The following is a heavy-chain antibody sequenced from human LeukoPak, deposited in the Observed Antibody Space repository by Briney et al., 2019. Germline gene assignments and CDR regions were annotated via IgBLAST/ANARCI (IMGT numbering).Heavy chain of an antibody. CDR2: INWNGGST. CDR1: GFRFDDYG. J-gene: IGHJ4*02. D-gene: IGHD2-15*01. CDR3: AKAPLGRCTGVICYYFDY. Sequence: GGSLRLSCAASGFRFDDYGMSWVRQAPGKGLEWISHINWNGGSTLYADSVKGRFTISRDSAKNSLSLQMNSLRAEDAAVYYCAKAPLGRCTGVICYYFDYWGQGTLVTVSS. V-gene: IGHV3-20*04.